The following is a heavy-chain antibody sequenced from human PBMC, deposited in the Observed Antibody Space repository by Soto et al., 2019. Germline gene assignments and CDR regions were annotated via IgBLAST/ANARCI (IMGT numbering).Heavy chain of an antibody. CDR1: GFTFSSYG. D-gene: IGHD6-25*01. CDR3: ASPAYSSGTWFDP. J-gene: IGHJ5*02. CDR2: ISYDGSNK. Sequence: QVQLVESGGGVVQPGRSLRLSCAASGFTFSSYGMHWVRQAPGKGLEWVAVISYDGSNKYYADSVKGRFTISRDNSKNTLYLQMNSLRAEDTAVYYCASPAYSSGTWFDPWGQGTLATVSS. V-gene: IGHV3-30*03.